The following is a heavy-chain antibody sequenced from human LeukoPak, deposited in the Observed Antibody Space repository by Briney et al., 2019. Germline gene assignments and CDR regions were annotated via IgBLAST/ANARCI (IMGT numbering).Heavy chain of an antibody. CDR2: IYYSGST. CDR1: GGSISSYY. CDR3: ARLVDSSGYYLDY. Sequence: SETLSLTCTVSGGSISSYYWSWIRQPPGKGLEWIGYIYYSGSTNYNPSLKSRVTISVDTSKNQFSLKLSSVTAADTAVYYCARLVDSSGYYLDYWGQGTLVTVSS. J-gene: IGHJ4*02. V-gene: IGHV4-59*01. D-gene: IGHD3-22*01.